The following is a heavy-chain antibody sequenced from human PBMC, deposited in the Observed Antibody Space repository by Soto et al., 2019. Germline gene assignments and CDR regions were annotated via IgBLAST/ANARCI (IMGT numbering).Heavy chain of an antibody. J-gene: IGHJ4*02. CDR3: AKVPPSMDFDY. V-gene: IGHV3-30-3*01. D-gene: IGHD3-10*01. CDR1: GFTFSSYA. Sequence: GGSLRLSCAASGFTFSSYAMHWVRQAPGKGLEWVAVISYDGSNKYYADSVKGRFTISRDNSKNTLYLQMNSLRAEDTAVYYCAKVPPSMDFDYWGQGALVTVSS. CDR2: ISYDGSNK.